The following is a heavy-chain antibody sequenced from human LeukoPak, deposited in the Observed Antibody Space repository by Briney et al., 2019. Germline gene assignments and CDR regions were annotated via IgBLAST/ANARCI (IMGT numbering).Heavy chain of an antibody. V-gene: IGHV4-39*07. CDR2: INHSGST. CDR3: ASSEVDDILTVPLDPPLRAFDI. Sequence: SETLSLTCTVSGGSISSSSSYWSWIRQPPGKGLEWIGEINHSGSTNYNPSLKSRVTISVDTSKNQFSLKLSSVTAADTAVYYCASSEVDDILTVPLDPPLRAFDIWGQGTMVTVSS. CDR1: GGSISSSSSY. D-gene: IGHD3-9*01. J-gene: IGHJ3*02.